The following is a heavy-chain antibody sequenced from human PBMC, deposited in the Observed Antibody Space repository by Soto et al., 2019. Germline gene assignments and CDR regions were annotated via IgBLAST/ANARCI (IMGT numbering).Heavy chain of an antibody. J-gene: IGHJ6*02. CDR2: ISGGGGTT. CDR3: AKVVVRGVRSYFSMDV. D-gene: IGHD3-10*01. V-gene: IGHV3-23*01. Sequence: EVQLLESGGGLVQPGGSLRLSCAASGFTFSNYAMSWVRQAPGKGLEWISAISGGGGTTYSADSVQGRFTISRDNFKNTLYLQITSLRADDTAVYYCAKVVVRGVRSYFSMDVWGQGTTVAVSS. CDR1: GFTFSNYA.